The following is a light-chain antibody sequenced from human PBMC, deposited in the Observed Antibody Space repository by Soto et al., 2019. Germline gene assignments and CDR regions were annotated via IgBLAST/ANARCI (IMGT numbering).Light chain of an antibody. J-gene: IGLJ2*01. V-gene: IGLV1-44*01. CDR2: GNN. Sequence: QSVLTQPPSVSGTPGQRVTISCSGSSSNVGSNTVHWYQQLPGTAPKLLNYGNNQRPSGVPDRFSGSKSGTSASLAISGLQSEDEADYYCAAWDDSLNGVVFGGGTKLTVL. CDR3: AAWDDSLNGVV. CDR1: SSNVGSNT.